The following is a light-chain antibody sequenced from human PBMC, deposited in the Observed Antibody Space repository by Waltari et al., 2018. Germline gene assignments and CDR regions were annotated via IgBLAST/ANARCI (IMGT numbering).Light chain of an antibody. CDR2: SNK. CDR3: AAWDDSLNGVV. CDR1: SSNIGSNT. V-gene: IGLV1-44*01. Sequence: QSVLTQSPSASGTPGQRVTISCSGSSSNIGSNTVNWYQQLPGTAPKHPIYSNKQRPSGLSDRFSGSTSVTAAALAISGLQSEDEADYYCAAWDDSLNGVVFGGGTKLTVL. J-gene: IGLJ2*01.